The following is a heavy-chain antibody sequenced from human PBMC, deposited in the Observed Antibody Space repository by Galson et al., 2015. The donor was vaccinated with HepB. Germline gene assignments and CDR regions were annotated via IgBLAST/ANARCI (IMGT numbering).Heavy chain of an antibody. J-gene: IGHJ6*02. CDR2: IVVGSGNT. CDR1: GFTFTSSA. Sequence: SVKVSCKASGFTFTSSAVQWVRQARGQRLEWIGWIVVGSGNTNYAQKSQERVTITRDMSTSTAYMELSSLRPEDTAVYYCAADYVPDYYYYYGMDVWGQGTTVTVSS. D-gene: IGHD3-16*01. CDR3: AADYVPDYYYYYGMDV. V-gene: IGHV1-58*01.